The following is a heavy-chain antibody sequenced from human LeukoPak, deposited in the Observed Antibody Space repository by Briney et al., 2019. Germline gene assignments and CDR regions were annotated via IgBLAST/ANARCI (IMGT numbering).Heavy chain of an antibody. CDR2: IYYSGST. CDR1: GYSISSGYY. J-gene: IGHJ4*02. V-gene: IGHV4-61*01. D-gene: IGHD4-17*01. Sequence: SETLSLTCTVSGYSISSGYYWGWIRQPPGKGLEWIGYIYYSGSTNYNPSLKSRVTISVDTSKNQFSLKLSSVTAADTAVYYCARARTTVTTPYFDYWGQGTLVTVSS. CDR3: ARARTTVTTPYFDY.